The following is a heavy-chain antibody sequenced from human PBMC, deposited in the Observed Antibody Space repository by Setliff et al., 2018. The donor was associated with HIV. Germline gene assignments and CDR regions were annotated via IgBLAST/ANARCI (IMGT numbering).Heavy chain of an antibody. Sequence: GGPVKVSCKASGGTFSSYAISWVRQAPGQGLEWMGGIIPMLSIANYAQKFQDRLTITADESTSTAYMELSSLTSDDTAVYHCARGEGYSSGWFKYYHKALDVWGQGTTVTVSS. V-gene: IGHV1-69*10. CDR3: ARGEGYSSGWFKYYHKALDV. CDR2: IIPMLSIA. J-gene: IGHJ6*02. D-gene: IGHD6-19*01. CDR1: GGTFSSYA.